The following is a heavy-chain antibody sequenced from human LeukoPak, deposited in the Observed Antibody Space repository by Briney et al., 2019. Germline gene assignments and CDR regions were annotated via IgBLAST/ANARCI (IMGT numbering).Heavy chain of an antibody. D-gene: IGHD3-22*01. CDR1: GFTFSNYA. Sequence: GGSLRLSCAASGFTFSNYAMRWVRQAPGKGLEWVSGISGSGDSTYYADSVKGRFTIDRDNSMNTVYLQMNGLRPDDTAIYFCARQEARDYYYEGLDFWGQGNLVTVSS. CDR2: ISGSGDST. CDR3: ARQEARDYYYEGLDF. J-gene: IGHJ4*02. V-gene: IGHV3-23*01.